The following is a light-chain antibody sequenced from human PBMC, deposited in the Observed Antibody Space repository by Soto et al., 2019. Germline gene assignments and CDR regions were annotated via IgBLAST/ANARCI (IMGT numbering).Light chain of an antibody. CDR3: SSYRSGSAPTVV. Sequence: QSVLTQPASVSGSPGQSITISCTGTSSDVGGYNYDSWFQQHPGKAPKLMIYDVSNRPSGVSNRFSGSKSGNTASLTISGLQAEDEADYYFSSYRSGSAPTVVFGGGNKLTVL. J-gene: IGLJ2*01. CDR2: DVS. CDR1: SSDVGGYNY. V-gene: IGLV2-14*01.